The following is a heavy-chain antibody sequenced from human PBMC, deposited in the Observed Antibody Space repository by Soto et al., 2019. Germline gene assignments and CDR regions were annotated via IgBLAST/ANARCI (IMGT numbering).Heavy chain of an antibody. CDR2: IYHSGST. V-gene: IGHV4-4*02. CDR3: ARRVCIFTMVRGFYPEADYFDY. J-gene: IGHJ4*02. Sequence: QVQLQESGPGLVKPSGTLSLTCAVSSGSISSSNWWSWVRQPPGKGLEWIGEIYHSGSTNYNPSLTSRLTISVDKSKNQFSLKLSFVTAADTGVYYCARRVCIFTMVRGFYPEADYFDYWGQGTLVTVSS. CDR1: SGSISSSNW. D-gene: IGHD3-10*01.